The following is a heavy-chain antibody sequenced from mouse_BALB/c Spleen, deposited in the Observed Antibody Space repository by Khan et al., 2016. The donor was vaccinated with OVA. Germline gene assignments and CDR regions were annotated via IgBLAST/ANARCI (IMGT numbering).Heavy chain of an antibody. CDR2: ILPGSGSS. Sequence: VQLQQSGAELMKPGASVKISCKATGYTFSSYWLEWVKQRPGHGLEWIGEILPGSGSSNYNEKFKGKATFTADKSSNTAYMQLSSLTSEDSAVYYCARVYYGSRDYFVYWGQGTTLTVSS. CDR3: ARVYYGSRDYFVY. CDR1: GYTFSSYW. J-gene: IGHJ2*01. D-gene: IGHD1-1*01. V-gene: IGHV1-9*01.